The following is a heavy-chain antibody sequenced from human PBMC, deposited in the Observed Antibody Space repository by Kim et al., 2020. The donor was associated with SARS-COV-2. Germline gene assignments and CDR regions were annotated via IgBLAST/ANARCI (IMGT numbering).Heavy chain of an antibody. V-gene: IGHV3-30-3*01. CDR3: ARDRVKAGTTPFDY. CDR1: GFTFSSYA. J-gene: IGHJ4*02. CDR2: ISYDGSNK. D-gene: IGHD3-10*01. Sequence: GGSLRLSCAASGFTFSSYAMHWVRQAPGKGLEWVAVISYDGSNKYYADSVKGRFTISRDNSKNTLYLQMNSLRAEDTAVYYCARDRVKAGTTPFDYWGQGTLVTVSS.